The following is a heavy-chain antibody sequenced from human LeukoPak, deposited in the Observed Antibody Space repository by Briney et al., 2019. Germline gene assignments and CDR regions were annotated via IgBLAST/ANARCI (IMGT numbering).Heavy chain of an antibody. CDR2: IIPIFGTA. V-gene: IGHV1-69*06. D-gene: IGHD3-22*01. CDR1: GGTFSSYA. Sequence: GASVKVSCKASGGTFSSYAISWVRQAPGQGLEWMGRIIPIFGTANYAQKFQGRVTITADKSTSTAYMELSSLRSEDTAVYYCARALFDSSGYSSFGYWGRGTLVTVSS. J-gene: IGHJ4*02. CDR3: ARALFDSSGYSSFGY.